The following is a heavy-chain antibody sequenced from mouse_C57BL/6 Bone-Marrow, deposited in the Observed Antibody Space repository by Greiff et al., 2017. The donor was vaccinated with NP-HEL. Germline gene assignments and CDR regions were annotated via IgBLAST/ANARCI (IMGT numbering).Heavy chain of an antibody. Sequence: QVQLQQPGAELVKPGASVKLSCKASGYTFSSYWMHWVKQRPGQGLEWIGMIHPNSGSTNYNEKFKSKATLTVDKSSSTAYMQLSSLTSEDSAVYYCARRLLWYPFAYWGQGTLVTVSA. CDR2: IHPNSGST. CDR1: GYTFSSYW. J-gene: IGHJ3*01. D-gene: IGHD2-10*01. V-gene: IGHV1-64*01. CDR3: ARRLLWYPFAY.